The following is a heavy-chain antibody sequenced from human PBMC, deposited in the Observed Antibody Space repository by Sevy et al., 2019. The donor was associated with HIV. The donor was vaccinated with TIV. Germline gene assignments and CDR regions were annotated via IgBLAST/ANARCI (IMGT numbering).Heavy chain of an antibody. V-gene: IGHV3-7*01. CDR1: GFTFGDYC. Sequence: GWSLRLSCTASGFTFGDYCMSWVRQAPGKGLEWVANIKADGSDKHYVDSVEGRFTISRDNAKNLLFLQMNSLRVEDTAVYYCAHETFGRFESWGQGTLVTVSS. CDR3: AHETFGRFES. D-gene: IGHD3-16*01. J-gene: IGHJ4*02. CDR2: IKADGSDK.